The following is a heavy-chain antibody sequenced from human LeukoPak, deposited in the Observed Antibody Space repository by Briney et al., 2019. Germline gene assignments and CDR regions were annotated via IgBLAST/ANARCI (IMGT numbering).Heavy chain of an antibody. CDR2: ISWSSGII. Sequence: GGSLRLSCAASGFIFDDHGMHWVRQAPGKGLEWVSGISWSSGIIGCADSVKGRFTISRDNAKNSLDLQMESLRAEDTAVYYCAKDTGSPADAITMEDNAFDIWGQGTMVTVSS. CDR3: AKDTGSPADAITMEDNAFDI. V-gene: IGHV3-9*01. J-gene: IGHJ3*02. D-gene: IGHD3-3*01. CDR1: GFIFDDHG.